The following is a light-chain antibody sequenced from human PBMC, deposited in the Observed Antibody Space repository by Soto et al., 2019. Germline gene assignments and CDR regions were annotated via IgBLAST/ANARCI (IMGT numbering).Light chain of an antibody. Sequence: EIVITQSPSTLSVSPGETATLSCRASQSVSSNLAWYQQKPGQAPSLLIYGASTRATGIPARFSGSGSGTEFTLTISSLQSEDFAVYYCQQYNNWPPWTFGQGTKVDIK. V-gene: IGKV3-15*01. CDR3: QQYNNWPPWT. J-gene: IGKJ1*01. CDR1: QSVSSN. CDR2: GAS.